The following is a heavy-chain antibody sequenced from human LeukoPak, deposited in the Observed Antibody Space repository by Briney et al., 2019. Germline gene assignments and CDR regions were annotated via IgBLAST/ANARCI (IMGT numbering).Heavy chain of an antibody. Sequence: GGSLRLSCAASGFTFSSYAMIWVRQAPGKGLEWVSAISGSGSSTYYADSVKGRFTISRDNSKNTLFLQMNSLRAEDTAVYYCARGALIPDFRGQGTLVTVSS. J-gene: IGHJ4*02. CDR3: ARGALIPDF. CDR2: ISGSGSST. CDR1: GFTFSSYA. V-gene: IGHV3-23*01. D-gene: IGHD2-21*01.